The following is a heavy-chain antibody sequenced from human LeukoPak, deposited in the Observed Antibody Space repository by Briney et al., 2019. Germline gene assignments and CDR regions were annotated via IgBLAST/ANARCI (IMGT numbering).Heavy chain of an antibody. J-gene: IGHJ3*02. D-gene: IGHD3-16*01. CDR2: FHYSGNT. CDR1: GLSISSYY. CDR3: ARLGQPNAFDI. V-gene: IGHV4-59*08. Sequence: SETLSLPCTLCGLSISSYYWIWIRQPPGKGLECIGYFHYSGNTNYNPALKSRVTISVDTSRKQFSLKLNSVTAADTAVYYCARLGQPNAFDIWGQGTMVTVSS.